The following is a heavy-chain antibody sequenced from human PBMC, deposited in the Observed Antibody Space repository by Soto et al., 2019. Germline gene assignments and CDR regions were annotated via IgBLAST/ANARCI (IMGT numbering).Heavy chain of an antibody. Sequence: SVKVSCKASGGTFSSYAISWVRQAPGQGLEWMGGIIPIFGTANYAQKFQGRVTITADESTSTAYMELSSLRSEDTAVYYCARVPQSSYYYDSSGYSSPPDYWGQGXLVTVYS. J-gene: IGHJ4*02. D-gene: IGHD3-22*01. CDR3: ARVPQSSYYYDSSGYSSPPDY. V-gene: IGHV1-69*13. CDR1: GGTFSSYA. CDR2: IIPIFGTA.